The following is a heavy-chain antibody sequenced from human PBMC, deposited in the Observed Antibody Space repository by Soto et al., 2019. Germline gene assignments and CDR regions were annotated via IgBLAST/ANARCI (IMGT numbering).Heavy chain of an antibody. Sequence: SETLSLTCSASNGSISGFYWTWIRQPPGKMLEWIGYIHYSGRTDYNPSLTSRATMSVDTSKNQFSLNLKSITAADTAVYYCVRVGVGIGNHFDSWGRGTLVTVSS. CDR1: NGSISGFY. CDR3: VRVGVGIGNHFDS. J-gene: IGHJ4*02. CDR2: IHYSGRT. V-gene: IGHV4-59*12. D-gene: IGHD1-26*01.